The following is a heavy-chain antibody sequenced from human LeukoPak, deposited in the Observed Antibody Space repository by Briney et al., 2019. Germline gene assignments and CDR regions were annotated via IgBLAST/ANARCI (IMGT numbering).Heavy chain of an antibody. V-gene: IGHV3-30*04. D-gene: IGHD3-22*01. Sequence: PGGSLRLSCASSGFTFSNYAMHWVRQAPGKGLEWVAVIFYDGSIGYYADSVKGRFTISRDNPKNTVYLQMNSLRAEDTAVYYCARAPKGYYDSSGYHDAFDIWGQGTMVTVSS. CDR3: ARAPKGYYDSSGYHDAFDI. CDR2: IFYDGSIG. J-gene: IGHJ3*02. CDR1: GFTFSNYA.